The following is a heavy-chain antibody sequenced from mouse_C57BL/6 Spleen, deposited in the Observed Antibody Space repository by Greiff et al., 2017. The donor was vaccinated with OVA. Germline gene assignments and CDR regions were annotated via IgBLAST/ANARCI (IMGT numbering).Heavy chain of an antibody. J-gene: IGHJ2*01. CDR1: GFTFSSYA. CDR3: ARDGTTVVAYYFDY. V-gene: IGHV5-4*01. Sequence: EVQLQESGGGLVKPGGSLKLSCAASGFTFSSYAMSWVRQTPEKRLEWVATISDGGSYTYYPDNVKGRFTISRDNAKNNLYLQMSHLKSEDTAMYYCARDGTTVVAYYFDYWGQGTTLTVSS. CDR2: ISDGGSYT. D-gene: IGHD1-1*01.